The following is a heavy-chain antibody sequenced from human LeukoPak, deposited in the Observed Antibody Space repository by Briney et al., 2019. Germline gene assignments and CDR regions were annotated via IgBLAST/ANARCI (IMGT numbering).Heavy chain of an antibody. J-gene: IGHJ1*01. V-gene: IGHV3-21*01. Sequence: GGSLRLSCAASGLTFSSYSMNWVRQAPGKGLEWVSSISSSSSFIYYADSVKGRFTISRDNAKNSLYLQMNSLRAEDTAVYYCARGYSSSWYEHFQHWGQGTLVTVSS. D-gene: IGHD6-13*01. CDR1: GLTFSSYS. CDR2: ISSSSSFI. CDR3: ARGYSSSWYEHFQH.